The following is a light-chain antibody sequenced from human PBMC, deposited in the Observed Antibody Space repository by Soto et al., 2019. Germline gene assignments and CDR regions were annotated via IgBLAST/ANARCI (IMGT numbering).Light chain of an antibody. CDR2: DAS. Sequence: EIVLTHSPCTLSLSPGERATLSCSGIQSVSSSYLAWYQQKPGQAPRLLIYDASNRATGIPARFSGSGSGTDFTLTISSLEPEDFAVYYCQQRSNWPPWTFGQGTKVDIK. CDR1: QSVSSSY. V-gene: IGKV3-11*01. J-gene: IGKJ1*01. CDR3: QQRSNWPPWT.